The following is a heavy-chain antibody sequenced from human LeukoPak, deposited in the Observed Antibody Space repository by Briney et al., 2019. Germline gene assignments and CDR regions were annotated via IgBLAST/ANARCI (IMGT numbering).Heavy chain of an antibody. D-gene: IGHD4-23*01. CDR1: GYTFTSYD. J-gene: IGHJ5*02. CDR3: ARDYGGNSGWFDP. CDR2: MNPNSGNT. Sequence: ASMKVSCKASGYTFTSYDINWVRQATGQGLEWMGWMNPNSGNTGYAQKFQGRVTMTRNTSISTAYMELSSPGSEDTAVYYCARDYGGNSGWFDPWGQGTLVTVSS. V-gene: IGHV1-8*01.